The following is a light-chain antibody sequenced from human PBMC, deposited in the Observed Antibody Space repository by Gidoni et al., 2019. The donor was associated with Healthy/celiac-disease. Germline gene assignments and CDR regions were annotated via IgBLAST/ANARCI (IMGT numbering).Light chain of an antibody. V-gene: IGKV1-39*01. CDR1: QSISSY. CDR2: AAS. Sequence: DIQMTQSPSSLSASVGDRVTITCRASQSISSYLNWYQQKSGKAPKLLIFAASSLESGVPSRFSGSGAGKELNHTIRSLQPEDFETYYCQQSYSATLTFGGGTKVEIK. CDR3: QQSYSATLT. J-gene: IGKJ4*01.